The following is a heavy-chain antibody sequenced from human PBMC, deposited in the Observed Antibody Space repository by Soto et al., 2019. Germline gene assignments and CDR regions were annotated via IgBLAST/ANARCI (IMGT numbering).Heavy chain of an antibody. J-gene: IGHJ4*02. Sequence: GGSLRLSCAASGFTFSSYSMNWVRQAPGKGLEWVSSISSSSSYIYYADSVKGRFTISRDNAKNSLYLQMNSLRAEDTAVYYWARDSQWLGRDFDYWGQGTLVTVSS. V-gene: IGHV3-21*01. CDR2: ISSSSSYI. CDR1: GFTFSSYS. CDR3: ARDSQWLGRDFDY. D-gene: IGHD6-19*01.